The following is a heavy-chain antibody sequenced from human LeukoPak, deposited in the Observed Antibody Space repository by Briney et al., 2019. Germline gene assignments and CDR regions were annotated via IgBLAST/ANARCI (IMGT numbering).Heavy chain of an antibody. CDR3: ARDLCGGYCYSQDAFDI. J-gene: IGHJ3*02. CDR2: IKQDGSEK. Sequence: GGSLRLSCAASGFTFSSYWMSWVRQAPGKGLEWVANIKQDGSEKYYVDSVKGRFTISRDNAKNSLYLQMNSLRAEDTAVYYCARDLCGGYCYSQDAFDIWGQGTMVTVSS. CDR1: GFTFSSYW. V-gene: IGHV3-7*01. D-gene: IGHD2-21*02.